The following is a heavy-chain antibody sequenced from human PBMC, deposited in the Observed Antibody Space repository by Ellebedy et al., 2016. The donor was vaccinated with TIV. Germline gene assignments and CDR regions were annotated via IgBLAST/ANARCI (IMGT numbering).Heavy chain of an antibody. CDR3: AAGNDGGWFDP. CDR1: GYSLTESP. D-gene: IGHD1-1*01. J-gene: IGHJ5*02. V-gene: IGHV1-24*01. CDR2: FDPEDGET. Sequence: AASVKVSCKVSGYSLTESPIHWVRQAPGRGLEWMGGFDPEDGETIYAQKFQGRVTITADKSTSIAYMELSSLRSEDTAVYYCAAGNDGGWFDPWGQGTLVTVSS.